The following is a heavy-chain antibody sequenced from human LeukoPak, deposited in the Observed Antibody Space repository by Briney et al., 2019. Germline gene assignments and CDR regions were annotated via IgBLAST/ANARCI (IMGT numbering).Heavy chain of an antibody. Sequence: SETPSLTCTISGGSISSSSYYWGWIRQPPAKGLEWIGYIYYSGSTNYNPSLKSRVTISVDASKNQFSLKLSSVTAADTAVYYCAGSRIQLWLQLAWFDPWGQGTLVTVSS. CDR3: AGSRIQLWLQLAWFDP. V-gene: IGHV4-61*05. CDR2: IYYSGST. CDR1: GGSISSSSYY. D-gene: IGHD5-18*01. J-gene: IGHJ5*02.